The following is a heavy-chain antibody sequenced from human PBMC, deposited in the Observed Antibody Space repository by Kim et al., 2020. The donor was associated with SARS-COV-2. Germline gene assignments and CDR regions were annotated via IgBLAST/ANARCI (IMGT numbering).Heavy chain of an antibody. J-gene: IGHJ4*02. V-gene: IGHV1-69*02. D-gene: IGHD3-22*01. Sequence: QGRVTITADKSTSTAYMELSSLRSEDTAVYYCARRPLNYYDSSGTNFDYWGQGTLVTVSS. CDR3: ARRPLNYYDSSGTNFDY.